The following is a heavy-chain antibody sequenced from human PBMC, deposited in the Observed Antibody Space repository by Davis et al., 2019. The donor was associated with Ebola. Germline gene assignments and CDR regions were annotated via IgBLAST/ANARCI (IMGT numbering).Heavy chain of an antibody. D-gene: IGHD6-6*01. J-gene: IGHJ4*02. Sequence: SETLSLTCTVSGGSVSSGSYYWSWIRQPPGKGLEWIGYIYYSGSTNYNPSLKSRVTISVDTSKNQFSLKLSSVTAADTAVYYCAVIRIAARHFDYWGQGTLVTVSS. CDR3: AVIRIAARHFDY. CDR1: GGSVSSGSYY. V-gene: IGHV4-61*01. CDR2: IYYSGST.